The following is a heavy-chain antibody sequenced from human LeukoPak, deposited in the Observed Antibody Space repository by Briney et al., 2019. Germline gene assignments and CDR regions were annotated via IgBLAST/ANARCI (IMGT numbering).Heavy chain of an antibody. CDR1: GMSITSRHY. CDR3: ARDFGETSLPNWFDP. Sequence: SETLSLTCSVSGMSITSRHYWGWIRQTPGKGLEWIGSTSHSDSPYYNPSLESRVTISLDTSRNLFSLKLTSVTAADTAVYFCARDFGETSLPNWFDPWGQGTLVIVPS. J-gene: IGHJ5*02. V-gene: IGHV4-38-2*02. CDR2: TSHSDSP. D-gene: IGHD3-16*01.